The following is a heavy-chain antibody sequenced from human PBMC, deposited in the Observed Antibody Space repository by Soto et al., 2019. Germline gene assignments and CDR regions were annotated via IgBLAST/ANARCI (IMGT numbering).Heavy chain of an antibody. CDR2: IDPSDSQT. J-gene: IGHJ4*02. CDR1: GYSFAGYW. CDR3: ARQISDADTAPNIQYYFDA. V-gene: IGHV5-10-1*01. Sequence: PGESLKISCKGSGYSFAGYWITWVRQKPGKGLEWMGRIDPSDSQTYYSPSFRGHVTISVTKSITTVFLQWSSLRASDTAMYYCARQISDADTAPNIQYYFDAWGQGTPVSVCS. D-gene: IGHD5-18*01.